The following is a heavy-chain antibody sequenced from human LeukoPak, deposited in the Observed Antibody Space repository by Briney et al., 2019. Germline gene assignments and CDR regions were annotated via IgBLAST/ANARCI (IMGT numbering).Heavy chain of an antibody. V-gene: IGHV3-74*01. Sequence: GGSLRLSCAASGFTLSSYWMHWVRQAPGKGLVWVSGINSDGRSTRYADSVKGRFTTSRDNAKNTLYLQMNSLRAEDTAVYYCASKEVFDYWGQGTPVTVSS. CDR2: INSDGRST. CDR1: GFTLSSYW. CDR3: ASKEVFDY. J-gene: IGHJ4*02.